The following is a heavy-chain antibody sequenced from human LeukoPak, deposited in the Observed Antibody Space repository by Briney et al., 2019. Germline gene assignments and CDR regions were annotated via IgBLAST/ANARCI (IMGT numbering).Heavy chain of an antibody. V-gene: IGHV1-2*02. J-gene: IGHJ4*02. D-gene: IGHD1-14*01. CDR2: INPNSGGT. Sequence: GASVKVSCKASGYTFIGYYMHWVRQAPGQGLEWMGWINPNSGGTNYAQKFQGRVTTTRDRSISTAYMELSRLRSDDTAAYYCAKDHTIRSFDSWGQGTLVTVSS. CDR3: AKDHTIRSFDS. CDR1: GYTFIGYY.